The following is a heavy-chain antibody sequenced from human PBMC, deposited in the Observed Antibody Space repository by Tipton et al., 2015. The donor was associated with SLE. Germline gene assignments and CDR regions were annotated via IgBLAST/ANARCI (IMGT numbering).Heavy chain of an antibody. D-gene: IGHD6-6*01. J-gene: IGHJ4*02. CDR2: MDPNSGDT. CDR1: GYTFTSYD. Sequence: QLVQSGAEVKKPGASVKVSCKASGYTFTSYDINWVRQATGQGLEWMGWMDPNSGDTGSAQKFQDRVTMTTNTSINTAYMELSSLRSEDTAVYYCARGRGSSSSGSYYFDDWGQGTLVTVSS. CDR3: ARGRGSSSSGSYYFDD. V-gene: IGHV1-8*01.